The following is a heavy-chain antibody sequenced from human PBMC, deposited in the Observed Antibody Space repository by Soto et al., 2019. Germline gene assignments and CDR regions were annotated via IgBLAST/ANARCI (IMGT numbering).Heavy chain of an antibody. Sequence: SETLSLTCTVSGGSINNHYWSWIRQPPGKGLEWIGYIYYSGTTNYNPSLKGRVTISVDTSKNQFSLNLTSLTAADTAVYYCARHGRTQLDYYYYMDVWGKGTTVTVSS. D-gene: IGHD6-13*01. CDR3: ARHGRTQLDYYYYMDV. J-gene: IGHJ6*03. V-gene: IGHV4-59*11. CDR2: IYYSGTT. CDR1: GGSINNHY.